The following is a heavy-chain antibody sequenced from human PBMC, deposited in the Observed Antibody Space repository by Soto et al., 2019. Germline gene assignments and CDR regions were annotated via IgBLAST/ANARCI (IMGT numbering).Heavy chain of an antibody. J-gene: IGHJ6*04. Sequence: GGSLRLSCAASGFPFRSYAMHWVLQAPCQGLEWVAVISYDGSNKYYADSVKGRFTISRDNSKNTLYLQMSSLRAEDTAVYYCAREPSGIVVVPAAMKPAEVGYGMDGWGKGNTVTVYS. CDR1: GFPFRSYA. CDR3: AREPSGIVVVPAAMKPAEVGYGMDG. D-gene: IGHD2-2*01. CDR2: ISYDGSNK. V-gene: IGHV3-30-3*01.